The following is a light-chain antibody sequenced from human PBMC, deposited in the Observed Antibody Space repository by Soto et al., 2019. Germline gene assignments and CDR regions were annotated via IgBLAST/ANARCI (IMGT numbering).Light chain of an antibody. V-gene: IGKV1-39*01. CDR1: QSISSY. J-gene: IGKJ2*01. CDR3: QQSYSTPYT. CDR2: AAS. Sequence: DIQMTQSPSSLSASVGDRVTITCRASQSISSYLNWYQQKPGKAPKLLIYAASSLQSGVPSRFSGSGSGTDFTPTISLLQPEDFATYYCQQSYSTPYTFGQGTKLEMK.